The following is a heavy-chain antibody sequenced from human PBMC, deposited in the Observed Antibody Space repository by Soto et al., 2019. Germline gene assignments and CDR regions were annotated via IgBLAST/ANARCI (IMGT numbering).Heavy chain of an antibody. D-gene: IGHD6-13*01. Sequence: PSETLSLTCTVSGGSISSYYWSWIRQPPGKGLEWIGYILYSGRTNYNPSLKSRVTISVDTSKNQFSLKLSSVTAADTAGYYCARVSAGLFDDWGQGTLVTVSS. CDR3: ARVSAGLFDD. V-gene: IGHV4-59*01. CDR2: ILYSGRT. CDR1: GGSISSYY. J-gene: IGHJ4*01.